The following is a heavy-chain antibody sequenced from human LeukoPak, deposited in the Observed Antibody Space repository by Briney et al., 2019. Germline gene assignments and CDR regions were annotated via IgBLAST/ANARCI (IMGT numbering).Heavy chain of an antibody. CDR1: GYTFTSYG. CDR2: ISAYNGNT. Sequence: ASVKVSCKASGYTFTSYGISWVRQAPGQGVEWMGWISAYNGNTNYAQKLQGRVTMTTDTSASTAYMELRSLRSDDTAVYYCAREYYDFWSGYYTGIGAFDIWGQGTMVTVSS. J-gene: IGHJ3*02. D-gene: IGHD3-3*01. V-gene: IGHV1-18*01. CDR3: AREYYDFWSGYYTGIGAFDI.